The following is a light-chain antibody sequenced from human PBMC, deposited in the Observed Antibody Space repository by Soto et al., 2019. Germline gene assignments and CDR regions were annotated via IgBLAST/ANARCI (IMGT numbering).Light chain of an antibody. V-gene: IGKV3-15*01. CDR1: QNMRSR. J-gene: IGKJ1*01. CDR3: QQYDMWPPNT. Sequence: TQSAASLTASPGERVTLSFIASQNMRSRLAWYQQRPGQAPRLLIYDASTRATGSAPRCSGGGSGRKFTVTISSLQSDDFATYYCQQYDMWPPNTFGQGTKVDIK. CDR2: DAS.